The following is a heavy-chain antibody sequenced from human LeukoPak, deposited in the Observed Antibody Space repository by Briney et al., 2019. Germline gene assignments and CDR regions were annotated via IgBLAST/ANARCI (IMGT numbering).Heavy chain of an antibody. CDR3: ARDPRNMGLDP. CDR2: INSDGSST. J-gene: IGHJ5*02. D-gene: IGHD2/OR15-2a*01. Sequence: GGSLRLSCAASGFTFSTYWMHWVRQAPGKGLVFVSCINSDGSSTKYEDSVKGRFAISRDNAKNTLYLQMNSLRAEDTAVYYCARDPRNMGLDPWGQGTLVTVSS. CDR1: GFTFSTYW. V-gene: IGHV3-74*03.